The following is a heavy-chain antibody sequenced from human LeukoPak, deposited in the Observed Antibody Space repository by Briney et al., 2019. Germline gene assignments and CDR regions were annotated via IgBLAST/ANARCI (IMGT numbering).Heavy chain of an antibody. J-gene: IGHJ6*02. D-gene: IGHD6-13*01. CDR1: GGTFSTFA. Sequence: ASVTVSCKASGGTFSTFAISWVRQAPGQGLECLGGIIPVFTTTHYAQKFQGRVTITADESTNTVYMELSSLRSDDTAVYYCARPYKRQLVHNYYYAMDVWGQGTTVTVSS. CDR3: ARPYKRQLVHNYYYAMDV. CDR2: IIPVFTTT. V-gene: IGHV1-69*13.